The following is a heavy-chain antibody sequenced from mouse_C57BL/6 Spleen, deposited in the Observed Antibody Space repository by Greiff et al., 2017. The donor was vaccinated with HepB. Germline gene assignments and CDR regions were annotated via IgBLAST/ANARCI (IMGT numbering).Heavy chain of an antibody. CDR1: GFTFSSYG. Sequence: EVKLVESGGDLVKPGGSLKLSCAASGFTFSSYGMSWVRQTPDKRLEWVATISSGGSYTYYPDSVKGRFTISRDNAKNTLYLQMSSLKSEDTAMYYCAKDGVMDYWGQGTSVTVSS. CDR3: AKDGVMDY. V-gene: IGHV5-6*01. J-gene: IGHJ4*01. CDR2: ISSGGSYT.